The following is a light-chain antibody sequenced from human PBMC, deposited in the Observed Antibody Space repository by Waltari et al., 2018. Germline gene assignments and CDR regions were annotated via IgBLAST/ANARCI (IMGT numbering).Light chain of an antibody. Sequence: DIQMTQSPSSLSASVGDRVSITCRESQSISSYLNWYQQKPGKVPKLLIYAASTLQSGVPSRFSGSGSGTDFTLTISSPQPEDFATYYCQQTYSTPFTFGPGTKVDIK. CDR2: AAS. CDR3: QQTYSTPFT. J-gene: IGKJ3*01. V-gene: IGKV1-39*01. CDR1: QSISSY.